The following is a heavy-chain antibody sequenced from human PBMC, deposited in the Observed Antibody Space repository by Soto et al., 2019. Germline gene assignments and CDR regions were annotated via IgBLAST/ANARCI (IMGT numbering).Heavy chain of an antibody. J-gene: IGHJ6*01. CDR3: AAKRLPFGMGG. Sequence: QMQLVQSGPEVRKPGTSVKVSCKASGFTFSSSSVQWVRQARGQRLEWIGWIVVGSGDTNYAQKFQERVTITRELSTTTAYMDLSRLRTEDPAVHFCAAKRLPFGMGGWGQGNNVTVSS. CDR2: IVVGSGDT. CDR1: GFTFSSSS. V-gene: IGHV1-58*01.